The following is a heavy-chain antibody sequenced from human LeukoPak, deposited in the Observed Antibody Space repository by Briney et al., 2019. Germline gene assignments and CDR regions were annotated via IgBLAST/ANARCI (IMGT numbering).Heavy chain of an antibody. CDR2: ISAYNGNT. CDR3: AREVYYDILTGDYYYYYMDV. V-gene: IGHV1-18*01. Sequence: GASVKVSCKTSGYTFTGYYMYWVREAPGQGLEWMGWISAYNGNTNYAQKLQGRVTMTTDTSTSTAYMELRSLRSDDTAVYYCAREVYYDILTGDYYYYYMDVWGKGTTVTISS. D-gene: IGHD3-9*01. J-gene: IGHJ6*03. CDR1: GYTFTGYY.